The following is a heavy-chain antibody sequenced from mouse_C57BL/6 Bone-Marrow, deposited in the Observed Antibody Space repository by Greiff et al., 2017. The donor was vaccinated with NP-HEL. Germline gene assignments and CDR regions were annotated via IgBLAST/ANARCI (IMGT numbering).Heavy chain of an antibody. D-gene: IGHD2-3*01. J-gene: IGHJ1*03. CDR3: ARASMMAKRGYWCFDV. V-gene: IGHV5-15*04. CDR1: GFTFSDYG. CDR2: ISNLAYSI. Sequence: EVMLVESGGGLVQPGGSLKLSCAASGFTFSDYGMAWVRQAPRKGPEWVAFISNLAYSIYYADTVTGRFTISSENAKNTLYLEMSSLRSEDTAMYYCARASMMAKRGYWCFDVWGTGTTVTVSS.